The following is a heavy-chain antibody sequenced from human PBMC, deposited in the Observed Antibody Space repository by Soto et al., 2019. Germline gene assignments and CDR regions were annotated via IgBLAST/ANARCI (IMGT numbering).Heavy chain of an antibody. D-gene: IGHD6-13*01. V-gene: IGHV3-21*06. CDR2: ISSTTNYI. J-gene: IGHJ3*02. Sequence: GWSLRLSCAASGFTFTRYSMNWVRQAPGKGLEWVSSISSTTNYIYYGDSMKGRFTISRDNAKNSLYLEMNSLRAEDTAVYYCASHRGGEAAGPDDAFDIWGQGTMVTVS. CDR3: ASHRGGEAAGPDDAFDI. CDR1: GFTFTRYS.